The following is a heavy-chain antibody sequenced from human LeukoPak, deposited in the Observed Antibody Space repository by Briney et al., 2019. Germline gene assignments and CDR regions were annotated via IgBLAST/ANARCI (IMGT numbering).Heavy chain of an antibody. Sequence: ASVKVSCKASGYTFTGYYMHWVRQAPGQGLEWVGGIIPIFGTANYAQKFQGRVTITADESTSTAYMELSSLRSEDTAVYYCASAFGDWGQGTLVTVSS. D-gene: IGHD3-10*01. CDR1: GYTFTGYY. CDR2: IIPIFGTA. V-gene: IGHV1-69*13. CDR3: ASAFGD. J-gene: IGHJ4*02.